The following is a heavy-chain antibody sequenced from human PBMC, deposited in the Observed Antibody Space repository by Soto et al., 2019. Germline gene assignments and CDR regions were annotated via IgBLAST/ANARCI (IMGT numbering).Heavy chain of an antibody. V-gene: IGHV4-39*01. J-gene: IGHJ6*03. CDR3: ARHRPYYYYYYMDV. CDR1: GFSISSSSYY. CDR2: IYYSGST. Sequence: SETLSLTCTFSGFSISSSSYYWGWIRQPPGKGLEWIGSIYYSGSTYYNPSLKSRVTISVDTSKNQFSLKLSSVTAADTAVYYCARHRPYYYYYYMDVWGKGTTVTVSS.